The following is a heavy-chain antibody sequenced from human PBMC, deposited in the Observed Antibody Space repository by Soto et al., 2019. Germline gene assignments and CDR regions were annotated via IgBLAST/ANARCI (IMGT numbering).Heavy chain of an antibody. CDR3: ARDSGYSSGWSNWFDP. D-gene: IGHD6-19*01. J-gene: IGHJ5*02. CDR1: GFTFSSYW. V-gene: IGHV3-7*01. CDR2: IKQDGSEK. Sequence: GSLRLSCAASGFTFSSYWMSWVRQAPGKGLEWVANIKQDGSEKYYVDSVKGRFTISRDNAKNSLYLQMNSLRAEDTAVYYCARDSGYSSGWSNWFDPWGQGTLVTVSS.